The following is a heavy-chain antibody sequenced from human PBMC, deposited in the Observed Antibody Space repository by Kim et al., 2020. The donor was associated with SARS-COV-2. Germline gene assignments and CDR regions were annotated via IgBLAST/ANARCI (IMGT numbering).Heavy chain of an antibody. CDR3: ASDPDYGGYSRKDY. CDR1: GLTFSSRW. J-gene: IGHJ4*02. V-gene: IGHV3-74*01. Sequence: GGSLRLSCVASGLTFSSRWMHWVRQSPGKGLVWVSRIKSDGSDIIYADSVKGRFTISRDNAKNTLYLQMNSLRAEDTAVYYCASDPDYGGYSRKDYWGQGTLVTVSS. CDR2: IKSDGSDI. D-gene: IGHD4-17*01.